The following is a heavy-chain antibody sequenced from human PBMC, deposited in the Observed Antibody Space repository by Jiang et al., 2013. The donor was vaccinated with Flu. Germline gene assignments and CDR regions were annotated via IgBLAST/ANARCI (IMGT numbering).Heavy chain of an antibody. V-gene: IGHV4-39*07. Sequence: GSGLVKPSETLSLTCIVSGGSISGRNYHWGWVRQPPGKGLEWIADIHYTGSPYYNPSLKDRVIISVDKSKTQFSLRLSSVTAADTAVYYCARTTRAYQYHDSSAF. CDR1: GGSISGRNYH. CDR3: ARTTRAYQYHDSSAF. J-gene: IGHJ3*01. D-gene: IGHD3-22*01. CDR2: IHYTGSP.